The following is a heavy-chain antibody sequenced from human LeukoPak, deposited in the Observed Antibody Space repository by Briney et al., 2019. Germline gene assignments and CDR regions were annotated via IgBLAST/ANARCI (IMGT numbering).Heavy chain of an antibody. Sequence: SQTPSLTCTVSGGSISSGSYYWSWIRQPAGKGLEWIGRIYTSGSTNYNPSLKGRVTISVDTSKNQFSLKLSSVTAADTAVYYCARGSLAARLNLWVDYWGQGTLVTVSS. J-gene: IGHJ4*02. D-gene: IGHD6-6*01. CDR3: ARGSLAARLNLWVDY. CDR2: IYTSGST. V-gene: IGHV4-61*02. CDR1: GGSISSGSYY.